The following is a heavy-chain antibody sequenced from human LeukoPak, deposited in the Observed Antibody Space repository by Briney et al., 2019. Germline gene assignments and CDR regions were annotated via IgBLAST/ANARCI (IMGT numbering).Heavy chain of an antibody. D-gene: IGHD2-2*01. J-gene: IGHJ6*03. CDR3: ARGRRVVVPAAPWDYYMDV. V-gene: IGHV1-8*03. CDR2: MNPNSGNT. CDR1: GYTFTSYD. Sequence: GASVKVSCRASGYTFTSYDINWVRQATGQGLEWMGWMNPNSGNTGYAQKFQGRVTITRNTSMSTAYMELSSLRSEDTAVYYCARGRRVVVPAAPWDYYMDVWGKGTTVTVSS.